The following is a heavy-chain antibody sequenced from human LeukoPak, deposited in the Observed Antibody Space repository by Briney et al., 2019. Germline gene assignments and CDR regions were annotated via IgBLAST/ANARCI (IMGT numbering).Heavy chain of an antibody. CDR3: ARSYGDAG. J-gene: IGHJ4*02. D-gene: IGHD4-17*01. Sequence: GGSLRLSCAASGFTFGIYWMSWVRQDPGKGLEWVANIKPDGSEKYYADSVKGRFTISRDNAKNSLYLQMNSLRAEDTALYYCARSYGDAGWGQGTLVTVST. V-gene: IGHV3-7*04. CDR1: GFTFGIYW. CDR2: IKPDGSEK.